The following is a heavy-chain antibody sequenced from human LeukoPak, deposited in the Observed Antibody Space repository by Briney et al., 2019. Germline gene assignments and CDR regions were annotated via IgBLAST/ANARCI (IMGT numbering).Heavy chain of an antibody. CDR1: GFTVSSNY. CDR2: IYTSGST. D-gene: IGHD2-15*01. CDR3: ARDNTYCSGSRCYDRFDY. V-gene: IGHV3-66*01. Sequence: GGSLRLSCAASGFTVSSNYMSWVRQAPGKGLEWVSTIYTSGSTYYADSVKGRFTISRDDSQNTLYLQMNSLRAEDTAVYYCARDNTYCSGSRCYDRFDYWGQGTLVAVSS. J-gene: IGHJ4*02.